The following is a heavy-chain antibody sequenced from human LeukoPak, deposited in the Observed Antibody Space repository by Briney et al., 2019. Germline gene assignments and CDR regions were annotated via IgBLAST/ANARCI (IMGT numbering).Heavy chain of an antibody. CDR3: ARQSGYYSLDY. Sequence: PSETLSLTCTVSGGSISSSSYYWGWIRQPPGKGLEWIGSIYYSGSTYYNPSLKGRVTISVDTSKNQFSLKLSSVTAADTAVYYCARQSGYYSLDYWGQGTLVTVSS. V-gene: IGHV4-39*01. J-gene: IGHJ4*02. CDR1: GGSISSSSYY. CDR2: IYYSGST. D-gene: IGHD3-22*01.